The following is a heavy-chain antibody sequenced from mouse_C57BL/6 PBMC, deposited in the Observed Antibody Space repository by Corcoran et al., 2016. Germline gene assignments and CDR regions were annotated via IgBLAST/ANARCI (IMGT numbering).Heavy chain of an antibody. V-gene: IGHV1-81*01. J-gene: IGHJ3*01. Sequence: QVQLQQSGAELARPGASVKLSCKASGYTFTSYGISWVKQRTGQGLEWIGESYPRSGNTYYNEKFKGKAKLTADKSSSTEYMERRSLTSADSAVYFCARDTFYYGNYGFVYWGQGTLVTVSA. CDR1: GYTFTSYG. CDR2: SYPRSGNT. D-gene: IGHD2-1*01. CDR3: ARDTFYYGNYGFVY.